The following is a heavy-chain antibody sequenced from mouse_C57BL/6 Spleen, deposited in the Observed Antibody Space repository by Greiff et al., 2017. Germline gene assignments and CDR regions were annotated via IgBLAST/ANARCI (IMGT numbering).Heavy chain of an antibody. CDR3: ARDSYDGYSFAY. CDR2: LDPSDSYT. CDR1: GYTFTSYW. J-gene: IGHJ3*01. V-gene: IGHV1-69*01. D-gene: IGHD2-3*01. Sequence: QVQLQQSGAELVMPGASVKLSCKASGYTFTSYWMHWVKQRPGQGLEWIGELDPSDSYTNYNQKFKGKSTLTVDKSSSTAYMQLSSLTSEDSAVYYCARDSYDGYSFAYWGQGTLVTVSA.